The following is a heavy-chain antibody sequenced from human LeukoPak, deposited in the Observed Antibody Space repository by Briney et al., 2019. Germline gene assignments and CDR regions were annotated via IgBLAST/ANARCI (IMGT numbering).Heavy chain of an antibody. CDR1: GGTFSSYA. CDR3: ARGSRHSSGWYYYFDY. V-gene: IGHV1-69*01. CDR2: IFPIFGTA. Sequence: SVKVSCKASGGTFSSYAISWVRQAPGQGLEWMGGIFPIFGTANYAQKFQGRVTLTADESTSTAYMELSSLRSEDPAAYYCARGSRHSSGWYYYFDYWGQGTLVTVSS. D-gene: IGHD6-19*01. J-gene: IGHJ4*02.